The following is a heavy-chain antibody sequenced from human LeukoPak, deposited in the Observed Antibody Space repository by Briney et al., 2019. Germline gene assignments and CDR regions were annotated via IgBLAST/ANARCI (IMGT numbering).Heavy chain of an antibody. CDR3: AKSDWFDP. CDR1: GFTFSSYW. CDR2: INHNGNVN. V-gene: IGHV3-7*01. J-gene: IGHJ5*02. Sequence: GGSLRLSCAASGFTFSSYWMNWARQAPGKGLEWVASINHNGNVNYYVDSVKGRFTISRDNAKNTLYLQMNSLRVEDTAVYYCAKSDWFDPWGQGTLVTVSS.